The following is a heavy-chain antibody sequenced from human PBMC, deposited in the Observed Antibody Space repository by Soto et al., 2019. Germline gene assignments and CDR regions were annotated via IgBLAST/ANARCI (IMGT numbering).Heavy chain of an antibody. D-gene: IGHD3-22*01. V-gene: IGHV4-31*11. Sequence: PSETLSLTCAVSGGSISSGGYYWSWIRQHPGKGLEWIGCIHYTGNTYYNPSLNSRITLSVDTSKNQVSLKLSAVTAADTAVYFCARDLYSTGYYYSDLWGQGTLVTVSS. CDR2: IHYTGNT. J-gene: IGHJ4*02. CDR1: GGSISSGGYY. CDR3: ARDLYSTGYYYSDL.